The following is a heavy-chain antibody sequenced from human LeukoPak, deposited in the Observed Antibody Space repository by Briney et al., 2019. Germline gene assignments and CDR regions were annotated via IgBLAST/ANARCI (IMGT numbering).Heavy chain of an antibody. Sequence: SEPLSLICNVSGGPISSHYLRWIRPPPRRGVEWIGYIYFLGSTNYNPSLKSRVTISVDMSKNHFSLKLTSVTAADTALYYCARGSETLDAFDIYGQGTMVTVSS. V-gene: IGHV4-59*11. CDR2: IYFLGST. CDR1: GGPISSHY. CDR3: ARGSETLDAFDI. J-gene: IGHJ3*02.